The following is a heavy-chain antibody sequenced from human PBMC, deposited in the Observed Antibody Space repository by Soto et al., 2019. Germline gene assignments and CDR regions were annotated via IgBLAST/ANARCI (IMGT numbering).Heavy chain of an antibody. D-gene: IGHD6-6*01. Sequence: SETLSLTCTVSGGSISSYYCSWIRQPPGKGLEWIGYIYYSGSTNYNPSLKSRVTISVDTSKNQFSLKLSSVTAADTAVYYCARFVIAARCFDYWGQGTLVTVSS. CDR2: IYYSGST. V-gene: IGHV4-59*01. CDR3: ARFVIAARCFDY. J-gene: IGHJ4*02. CDR1: GGSISSYY.